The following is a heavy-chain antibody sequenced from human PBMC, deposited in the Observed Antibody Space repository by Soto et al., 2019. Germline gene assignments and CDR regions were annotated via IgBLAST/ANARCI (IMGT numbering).Heavy chain of an antibody. J-gene: IGHJ4*02. CDR3: APDQNWGWDS. CDR2: IGGSGGGI. V-gene: IGHV3-23*01. CDR1: GSTFSNIA. D-gene: IGHD7-27*01. Sequence: GGSLRLSCAASGSTFSNIAMIWVRQAPGKGLEWVSSIGGSGGGITYADSMKGRFTISRDNSKNTLYLQINSLGAEDTAVYYCAPDQNWGWDSWGQGTLVTVSS.